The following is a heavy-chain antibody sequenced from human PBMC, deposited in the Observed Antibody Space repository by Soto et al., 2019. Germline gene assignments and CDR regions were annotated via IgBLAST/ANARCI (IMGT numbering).Heavy chain of an antibody. CDR3: TFGLLGPTANS. CDR2: IKSKADGRAS. V-gene: IGHV3-15*07. D-gene: IGHD2-21*01. J-gene: IGHJ5*02. Sequence: GSLRLCFAACRFIFSNAWINWVLQTKGKGLEWVGRIKSKADGRASDYAAPVKGRFTISRDDSKNMLFLQMDSLKSDDSAVYFCTFGLLGPTANSWGQGTLVTVSS. CDR1: RFIFSNAW.